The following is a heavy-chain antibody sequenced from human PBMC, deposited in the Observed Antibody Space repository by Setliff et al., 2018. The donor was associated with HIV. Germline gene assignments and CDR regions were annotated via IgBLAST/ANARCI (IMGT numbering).Heavy chain of an antibody. Sequence: GGSLRLSCAASGFTFSASYMTWIRQAPGKGLEWVAHISSSGATIYYVDSVKGRFTISRDNAANSLYLQMNSLRVKDTAIYFCARYFYASSSSAIDAWGQGMPVTVSS. CDR1: GFTFSASY. V-gene: IGHV3-11*04. CDR3: ARYFYASSSSAIDA. D-gene: IGHD3-16*01. CDR2: ISSSGATI. J-gene: IGHJ5*02.